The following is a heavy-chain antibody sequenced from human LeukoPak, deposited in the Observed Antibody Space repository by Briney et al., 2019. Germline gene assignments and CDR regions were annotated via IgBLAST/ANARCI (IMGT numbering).Heavy chain of an antibody. CDR3: ARVQIRGGAFDI. D-gene: IGHD3-10*01. CDR2: IIPIFGTA. J-gene: IGHJ3*02. Sequence: SVKVSCKASGYTFTGYYMHWVRQAPGQGLEWMGGIIPIFGTANYAQKFQGRVTITADKSTSTAYMELSSLRSEDTAVYYCARVQIRGGAFDIWGQGTMVTVSS. V-gene: IGHV1-69*06. CDR1: GYTFTGYY.